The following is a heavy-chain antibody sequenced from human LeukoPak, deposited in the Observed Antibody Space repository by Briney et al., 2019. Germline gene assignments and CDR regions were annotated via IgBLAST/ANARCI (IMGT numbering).Heavy chain of an antibody. V-gene: IGHV1-46*01. J-gene: IGHJ5*02. D-gene: IGHD3-10*01. CDR3: ARVRITWVRGVLAPNWFDP. Sequence: ASVKVSCKASGYTFTSYYMHWVRQAPGQGLEWMGIINPSGGSTSYAQKLQGRVTMTTDTSTSTAYMELRSLRSDDTAVYYCARVRITWVRGVLAPNWFDPWGQGTLVTVSS. CDR2: INPSGGST. CDR1: GYTFTSYY.